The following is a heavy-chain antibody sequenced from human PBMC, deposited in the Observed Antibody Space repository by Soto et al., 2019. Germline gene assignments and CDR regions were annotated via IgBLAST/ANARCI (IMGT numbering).Heavy chain of an antibody. D-gene: IGHD6-13*01. CDR2: IYYSGST. V-gene: IGHV4-31*03. J-gene: IGHJ4*02. CDR1: GGSISSGGYY. Sequence: QVQLQESGPGLVKPSQTLSLTCTVSGGSISSGGYYWSWIRQHPGKGLEWIGYIYYSGSTYYNPSLKSRVTISVDTSKNQFSLKLSSVTAADTAVYYCARGGSSWFGIPYYFDYWGQGTLVTVSS. CDR3: ARGGSSWFGIPYYFDY.